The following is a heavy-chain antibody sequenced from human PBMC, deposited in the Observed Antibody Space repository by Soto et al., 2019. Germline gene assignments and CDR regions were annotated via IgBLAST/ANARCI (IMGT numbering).Heavy chain of an antibody. CDR2: ISAHNGNT. CDR1: GYTFTSYG. V-gene: IGHV1-18*01. Sequence: QVHLVQSGAEVRKPGASVKVSCKGSGYTFTSYGITWVRQAPGQGLEWMGWISAHNGNTDYAQKLQGRVTVTRDTSTSTAYMELRSLRSDDTAVYYCARGRDGDYWGQGALVTVSS. CDR3: ARGRDGDY. J-gene: IGHJ4*02. D-gene: IGHD6-6*01.